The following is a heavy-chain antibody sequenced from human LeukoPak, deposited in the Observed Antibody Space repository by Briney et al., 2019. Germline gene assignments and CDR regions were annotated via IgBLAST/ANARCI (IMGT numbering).Heavy chain of an antibody. Sequence: SETLSLTCTVPGGSISSYYWSWIRQPAGKGLEWIGRIYTSGSTNYNPSLKSRVTMSVDTSKNQFSLKLSSVTAADTAVYYCARERIAAARGRFDPRGQGTLVTVSS. V-gene: IGHV4-4*07. CDR2: IYTSGST. CDR3: ARERIAAARGRFDP. CDR1: GGSISSYY. D-gene: IGHD6-13*01. J-gene: IGHJ5*02.